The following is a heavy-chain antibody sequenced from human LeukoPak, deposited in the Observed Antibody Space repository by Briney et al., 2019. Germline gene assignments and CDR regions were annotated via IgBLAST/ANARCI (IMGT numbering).Heavy chain of an antibody. CDR1: GFTFSNAW. D-gene: IGHD3-22*01. V-gene: IGHV3-15*01. J-gene: IGHJ4*02. CDR2: IKSKTDGGTT. CDR3: TRDYDSSAKEAYFDY. Sequence: GGSLRLSCAASGFTFSNAWMSWVRQAPGKGLEWVGRIKSKTDGGTTDYAAPVKGRFTISRDDSKNTLYLQMNSLKTEDTAVYYCTRDYDSSAKEAYFDYWGQGTLVTVSS.